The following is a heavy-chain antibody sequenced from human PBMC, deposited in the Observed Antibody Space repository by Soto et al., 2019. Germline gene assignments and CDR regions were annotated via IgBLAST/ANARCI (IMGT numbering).Heavy chain of an antibody. CDR1: GYTFTGYY. CDR2: INPNSGGT. V-gene: IGHV1-2*04. J-gene: IGHJ6*02. Sequence: ASVKVSCKASGYTFTGYYMHWVRQAPGQGLEWMGWINPNSGGTNYAQKFQGWVTMTRDTSISTAYMELSRLRSDDTAVYYCARDLLTTGTTMDYYGMDVWGQGTTVTVSS. CDR3: ARDLLTTGTTMDYYGMDV. D-gene: IGHD1-1*01.